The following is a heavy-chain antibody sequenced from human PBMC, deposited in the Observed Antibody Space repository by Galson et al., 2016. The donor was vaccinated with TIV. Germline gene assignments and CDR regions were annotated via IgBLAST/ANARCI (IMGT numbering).Heavy chain of an antibody. CDR2: ILSDGSST. CDR3: AKLWDSRSIDS. CDR1: GFTFSHFG. J-gene: IGHJ4*02. V-gene: IGHV3-30*18. Sequence: SLRLSCAASGFTFSHFGMHWVRQAPGKGLEWLAVILSDGSSTFYADSVEGRFAITRDNSKNTLYLQMNSLGAEDTALYYCAKLWDSRSIDSWGQGTLVSV. D-gene: IGHD3-22*01.